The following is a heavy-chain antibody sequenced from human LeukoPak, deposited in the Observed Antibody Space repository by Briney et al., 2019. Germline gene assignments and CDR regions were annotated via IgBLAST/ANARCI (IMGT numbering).Heavy chain of an antibody. CDR3: AREINWFDP. Sequence: SETLSLTCTVSGGSVSSGSYYWSWIRQPPGKGLEWIGYIYYSGTTNYSPSLKSRVTISVDTSKNQFSLKLSSVTAADTAVYYCAREINWFDPWGQGTLVTVSS. CDR2: IYYSGTT. CDR1: GGSVSSGSYY. J-gene: IGHJ5*02. V-gene: IGHV4-61*01.